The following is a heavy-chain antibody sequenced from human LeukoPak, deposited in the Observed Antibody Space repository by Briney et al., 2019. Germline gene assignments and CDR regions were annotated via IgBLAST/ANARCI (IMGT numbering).Heavy chain of an antibody. CDR3: ARDQYSIAVAGHSNWFDP. CDR2: TYYRSKWYN. V-gene: IGHV6-1*01. CDR1: GVSVSSNSAA. J-gene: IGHJ5*02. D-gene: IGHD6-19*01. Sequence: SQTLSLTCAISGVSVSSNSAAWNWIRQSPSRGLEWLGRTYYRSKWYNDYAVSVKSRITINPDTSKNQFSLQLNSVTPEDTAVYYCARDQYSIAVAGHSNWFDPWGQGTLVTVSS.